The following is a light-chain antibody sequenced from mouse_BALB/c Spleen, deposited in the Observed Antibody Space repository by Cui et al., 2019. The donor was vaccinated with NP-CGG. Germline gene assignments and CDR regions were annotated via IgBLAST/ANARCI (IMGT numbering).Light chain of an antibody. CDR1: TGAVTTSNY. Sequence: QAVVTQESALTTLPGETVTLTFRSSTGAVTTSNYANWVQEKPDYLFTGLIGGTNNRAPGVPARFSGSLIGDKAALTITGAQTEDEAIYFCALWYSNHWVFGGGTKLTVL. CDR2: GTN. V-gene: IGLV1*01. CDR3: ALWYSNHWV. J-gene: IGLJ1*01.